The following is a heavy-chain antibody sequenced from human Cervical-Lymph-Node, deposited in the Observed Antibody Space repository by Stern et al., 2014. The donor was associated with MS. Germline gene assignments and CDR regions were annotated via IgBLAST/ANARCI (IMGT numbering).Heavy chain of an antibody. D-gene: IGHD6-19*01. J-gene: IGHJ6*02. Sequence: VQLLESGGAVVQPGRSLRLSCAASGFTFSSYGMHWVRQAPGKGLEGVAVIWYDGSNKYYADSVKGRFTISRDNSKNTLYLQMNSLRAEDTAVYYCARERQGLVPPYYYYGMDVWGQGTTVTVSS. CDR3: ARERQGLVPPYYYYGMDV. V-gene: IGHV3-33*01. CDR2: IWYDGSNK. CDR1: GFTFSSYG.